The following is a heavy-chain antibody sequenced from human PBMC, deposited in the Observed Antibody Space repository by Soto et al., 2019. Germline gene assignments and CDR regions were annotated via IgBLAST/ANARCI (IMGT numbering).Heavy chain of an antibody. D-gene: IGHD1-26*01. CDR3: ARGRSGALDF. Sequence: GGSLRLSCAASGFTFSSFTMNWVRQPPGKGLEWVSYISSGSSSIYYADSVRGRFTISRDNARNSLYLQINSLRVEDTAVYYCARGRSGALDFWGQGTLVTVSA. CDR1: GFTFSSFT. J-gene: IGHJ4*02. CDR2: ISSGSSSI. V-gene: IGHV3-48*01.